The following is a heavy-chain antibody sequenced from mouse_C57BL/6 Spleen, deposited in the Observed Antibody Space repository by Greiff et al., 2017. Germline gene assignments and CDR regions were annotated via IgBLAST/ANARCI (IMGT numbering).Heavy chain of an antibody. D-gene: IGHD2-2*01. CDR2: INPSTGGT. V-gene: IGHV1-42*01. Sequence: EVQLVESGPELVKPGASVKISCKASGYSFTGYYMNWVKQSPEKSLEWIGEINPSTGGTTYNKKFKAKATLTVDKSSSTAYMQLKCLTSEDSAVYYCARGRGYDPFAYWGQGTLVTVSA. CDR3: ARGRGYDPFAY. CDR1: GYSFTGYY. J-gene: IGHJ3*01.